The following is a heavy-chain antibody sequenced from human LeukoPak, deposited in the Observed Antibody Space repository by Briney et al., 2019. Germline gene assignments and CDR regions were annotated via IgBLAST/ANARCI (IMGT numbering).Heavy chain of an antibody. J-gene: IGHJ4*02. D-gene: IGHD4-23*01. CDR2: ISSSSSYI. Sequence: SGGSLRLSCAASGLTFSSYSMNWVRQAPGKGLEWVSSISSSSSYIYYADSVKGRFTISRDNAKNSLYLQMNSLRAEDTAVYYCARGILLGGGSDYWGQGTLVTASS. CDR3: ARGILLGGGSDY. CDR1: GLTFSSYS. V-gene: IGHV3-21*01.